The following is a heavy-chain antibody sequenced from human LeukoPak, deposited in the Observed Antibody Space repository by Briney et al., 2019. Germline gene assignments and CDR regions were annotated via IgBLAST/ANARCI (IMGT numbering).Heavy chain of an antibody. CDR1: GGSISSSSSIC. D-gene: IGHD5-18*01. CDR3: ARGRRYSYGYWPHAFDI. Sequence: ASETLSLTCAVSGGSISSSSSICWTWVRQPPGEGLEWIGEIYHNGATNYNPSLKSRVTISVDTSKNQFSLKLSSVTAADTAVYYCARGRRYSYGYWPHAFDIWGQGTMVTVSS. V-gene: IGHV4-4*02. J-gene: IGHJ3*02. CDR2: IYHNGAT.